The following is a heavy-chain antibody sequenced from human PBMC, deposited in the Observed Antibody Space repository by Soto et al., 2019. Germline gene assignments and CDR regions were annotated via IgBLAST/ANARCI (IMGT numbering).Heavy chain of an antibody. CDR2: IYYSGST. V-gene: IGHV4-59*01. CDR1: GGSISSYY. J-gene: IGHJ6*02. D-gene: IGHD3-22*01. Sequence: LTCTVSGGSISSYYWSWVRQPPGKGLEWIGYIYYSGSTNYNPSLKSRVTISVDTSKNQFSLKLSSVTAADTAVYYCARDGEGYYDSSGYPYYYYGMDVWGQGTTVTVSS. CDR3: ARDGEGYYDSSGYPYYYYGMDV.